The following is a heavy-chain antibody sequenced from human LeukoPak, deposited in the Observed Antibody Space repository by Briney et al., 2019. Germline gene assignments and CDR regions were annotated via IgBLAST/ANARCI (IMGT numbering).Heavy chain of an antibody. CDR1: GASISSYY. V-gene: IGHV4-39*07. CDR3: ARDFSERVVGALNWFDP. Sequence: PSETLSLTCTVSGASISSYYWSWIRQPPGKGLEWIGSVYYSGSIYYNPSLKSRVTMSADTSKNQFSLKLSSVTAADTAVYYCARDFSERVVGALNWFDPWGQGTLVIVSS. D-gene: IGHD1-26*01. J-gene: IGHJ5*02. CDR2: VYYSGSI.